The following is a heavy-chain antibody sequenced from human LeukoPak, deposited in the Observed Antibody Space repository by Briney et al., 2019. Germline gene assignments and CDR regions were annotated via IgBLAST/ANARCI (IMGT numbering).Heavy chain of an antibody. J-gene: IGHJ4*02. CDR2: FDPEDGET. Sequence: ASVKVSCKVSGYTLTELSMHWVRQAPREGLEWMGGFDPEDGETIYAQKFQGRVTMTEDTSTDTAYMELSSLRSEDTAVYYCATGRVTGTPLNFDHWGQGTLVTVSS. V-gene: IGHV1-24*01. CDR3: ATGRVTGTPLNFDH. CDR1: GYTLTELS. D-gene: IGHD1-7*01.